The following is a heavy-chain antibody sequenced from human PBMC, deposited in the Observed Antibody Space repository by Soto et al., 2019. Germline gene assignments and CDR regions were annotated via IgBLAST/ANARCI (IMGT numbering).Heavy chain of an antibody. J-gene: IGHJ4*02. Sequence: PGGSMRLSCAASGFTFSSYAMHWVRQAPGKGLEWVAVISYDGSNKYYADSVKGRFTISRDNSKNTLYLQMNSLRAEDTAVYYCARGVDYYDSSGSYYWGQGTLVTVSS. V-gene: IGHV3-30-3*01. CDR3: ARGVDYYDSSGSYY. CDR2: ISYDGSNK. CDR1: GFTFSSYA. D-gene: IGHD3-22*01.